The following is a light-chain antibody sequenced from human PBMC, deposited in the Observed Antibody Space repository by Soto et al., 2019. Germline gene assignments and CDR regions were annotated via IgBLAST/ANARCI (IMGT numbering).Light chain of an antibody. CDR3: ISYTANSLL. CDR1: SSDVGAYNY. CDR2: DVS. Sequence: QSVLTQPASVSGSPGQSITISCTGTSSDVGAYNYVSWYQQHPGKAPKLMIYDVSIRPSGVSTRFSGSKSGNTASLTISGLQAEDEPDYYCISYTANSLLFGGGTKLTVL. J-gene: IGLJ2*01. V-gene: IGLV2-14*03.